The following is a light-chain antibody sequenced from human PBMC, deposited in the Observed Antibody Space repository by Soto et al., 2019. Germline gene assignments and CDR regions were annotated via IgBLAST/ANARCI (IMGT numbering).Light chain of an antibody. CDR3: QQYENSPRT. V-gene: IGKV3-20*01. CDR2: GAS. J-gene: IGKJ1*01. Sequence: EIVLTQSPGTLPLSPGERTTLSCRASQSVSSSFLAWYQQKPGQAPRLLIYGASSRATGIPDRFSGSGSGTDFTLTSSSLEPEECAVYYCQQYENSPRTFGEGTKVVIK. CDR1: QSVSSSF.